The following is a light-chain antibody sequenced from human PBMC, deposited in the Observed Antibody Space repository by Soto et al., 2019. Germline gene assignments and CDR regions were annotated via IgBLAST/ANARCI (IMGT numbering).Light chain of an antibody. Sequence: IVLTQSPGTLSLSPGERATLSCRASQSVSSSYLAWYQQKPGQAPRLLIYGASSRATGIPDRFSGSGSGTDFTLTISRLEPEDFAVYYCQQYGSSPCTFGQGTKV. V-gene: IGKV3-20*01. CDR1: QSVSSSY. CDR2: GAS. CDR3: QQYGSSPCT. J-gene: IGKJ1*01.